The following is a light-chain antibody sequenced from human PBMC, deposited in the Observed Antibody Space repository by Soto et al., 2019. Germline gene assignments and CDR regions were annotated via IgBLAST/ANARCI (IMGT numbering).Light chain of an antibody. CDR1: QGISSY. J-gene: IGKJ5*01. V-gene: IGKV1-8*01. Sequence: AIRMTQSPSSLSASTGDRVTITCRASQGISSYLAWYQQKPGKAPKLLIYAASTLQSGVPSRFSGSGSGTDFTLTISSLQPEDFAPYYCQQLNSYPSITFGQGTRLEIK. CDR2: AAS. CDR3: QQLNSYPSIT.